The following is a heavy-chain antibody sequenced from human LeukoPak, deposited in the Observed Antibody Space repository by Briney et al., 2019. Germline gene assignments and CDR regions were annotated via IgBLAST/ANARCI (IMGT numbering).Heavy chain of an antibody. CDR2: ISYDGSNK. CDR3: AKADCSDIGCYVKDY. J-gene: IGHJ4*02. D-gene: IGHD2-2*01. CDR1: GFTFSSYA. V-gene: IGHV3-30-3*01. Sequence: GGSLRLSCAASGFTFSSYAMHWVRQAPGKGLEWVAVISYDGSNKYYADSVKGRFTISRDNSKNTLYLQMNSPRAEDTAVYYCAKADCSDIGCYVKDYWGQGTLVTVSS.